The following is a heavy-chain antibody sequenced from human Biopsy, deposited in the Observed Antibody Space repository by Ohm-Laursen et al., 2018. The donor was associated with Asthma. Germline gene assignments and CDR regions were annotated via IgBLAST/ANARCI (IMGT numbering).Heavy chain of an antibody. Sequence: SLRLSCAASGFVFSQCGMHWVRQGPGKGLERVALVSSDGHNKYYADSVKGRFTISRDNSRNRLYLQINSLTVEDSAVYFCARQSGQEYGDSIPFDTWGQGTKVAVSS. D-gene: IGHD3-22*01. CDR3: ARQSGQEYGDSIPFDT. CDR1: GFVFSQCG. J-gene: IGHJ3*02. CDR2: VSSDGHNK. V-gene: IGHV3-30*03.